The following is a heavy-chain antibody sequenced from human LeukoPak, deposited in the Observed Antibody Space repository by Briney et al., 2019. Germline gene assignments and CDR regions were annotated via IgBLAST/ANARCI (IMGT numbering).Heavy chain of an antibody. Sequence: GGSLRLSCAVSGFTFTSYWMSWVRQAPGKGLEWVANINEDGSYKFHADSVKGRLTISRDNAKYSLYLQMNSLRADDTAVYYCARDATRGGDNDYWGQGTRVIVSS. V-gene: IGHV3-7*01. D-gene: IGHD2-21*02. CDR1: GFTFTSYW. J-gene: IGHJ4*02. CDR2: INEDGSYK. CDR3: ARDATRGGDNDY.